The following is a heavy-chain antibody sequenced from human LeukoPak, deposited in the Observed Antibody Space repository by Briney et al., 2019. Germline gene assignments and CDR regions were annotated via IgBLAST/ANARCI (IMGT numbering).Heavy chain of an antibody. CDR3: ARGSYYYDSSGYYEEYLSLDY. D-gene: IGHD3-22*01. V-gene: IGHV3-64*01. J-gene: IGHJ4*02. Sequence: GRSLRLSCAASEFPFSSYAMHWVRQAPGKGLEYVSAISSNGGSTYYANSVKGRFTISRDNSKNTLYLQMGSLRAEDMAVYYCARGSYYYDSSGYYEEYLSLDYWGQGTLVTVSS. CDR1: EFPFSSYA. CDR2: ISSNGGST.